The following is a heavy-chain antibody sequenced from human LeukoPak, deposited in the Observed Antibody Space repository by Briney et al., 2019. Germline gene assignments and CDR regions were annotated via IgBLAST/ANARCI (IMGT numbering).Heavy chain of an antibody. D-gene: IGHD3-16*01. CDR1: GYTFTSYY. CDR3: ARDLGGSWDAFDI. Sequence: ASVKVSCKASGYTFTSYYMHWVRQSPGQGLEWMGVVNPNGGSTTYAQKFLGRLIMTRDTSTRTVYVDLNSLRSEDTAVYFCARDLGGSWDAFDIWGQGTRVTVST. J-gene: IGHJ3*02. V-gene: IGHV1-46*01. CDR2: VNPNGGST.